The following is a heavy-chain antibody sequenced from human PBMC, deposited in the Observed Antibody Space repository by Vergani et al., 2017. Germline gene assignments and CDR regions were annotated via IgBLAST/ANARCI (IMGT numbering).Heavy chain of an antibody. Sequence: QVQLQQWGAGLLKPSETLSLTCAVYGGSFSGYYWSWIRQPPGKGLEWIGEINHSGSTNYNPSLKSRVTISVDTSKNQFSLKLSSVTAADTAVYYCARAGRYLDSVWFDPWGQGTLVTVSS. D-gene: IGHD3-9*01. CDR1: GGSFSGYY. CDR2: INHSGST. CDR3: ARAGRYLDSVWFDP. J-gene: IGHJ5*02. V-gene: IGHV4-34*01.